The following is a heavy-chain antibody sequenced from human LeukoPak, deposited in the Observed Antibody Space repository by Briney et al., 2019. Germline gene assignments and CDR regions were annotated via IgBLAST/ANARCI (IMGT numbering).Heavy chain of an antibody. V-gene: IGHV1-2*02. Sequence: ASVKVSCKASGYTLTGYYMHWVRQAPGQGLEWMGWINPNSGGTNYAQKFRGRVTMTRDTSISTAYMELSRLRSDDTAVYYCARDSMYSGSYVDYWGQGTLVTVSS. J-gene: IGHJ4*02. CDR3: ARDSMYSGSYVDY. D-gene: IGHD1-26*01. CDR1: GYTLTGYY. CDR2: INPNSGGT.